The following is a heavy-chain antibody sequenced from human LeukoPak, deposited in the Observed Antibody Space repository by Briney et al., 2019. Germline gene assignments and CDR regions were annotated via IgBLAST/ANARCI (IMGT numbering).Heavy chain of an antibody. J-gene: IGHJ4*02. CDR3: AKGPKGGYSGYPAYYFDY. V-gene: IGHV3-30*18. CDR1: GFTFSSYG. D-gene: IGHD5-12*01. CDR2: ISYDGSNK. Sequence: GRSLRLSCAASGFTFSSYGMHWVRQAPGKGLEWVAVISYDGSNKYYADSVKGRFTISRDNSKNTLYLQMNSLRAEDTAVYYCAKGPKGGYSGYPAYYFDYWGQGTLVTVSS.